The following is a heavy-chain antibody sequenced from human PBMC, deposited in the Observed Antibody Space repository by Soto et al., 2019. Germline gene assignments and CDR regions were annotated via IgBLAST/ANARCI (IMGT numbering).Heavy chain of an antibody. CDR2: IIPIFGTA. J-gene: IGHJ6*02. Sequence: QVQLVQSGAEVKKPGSSVKVSCKASGGIFSSYAISWVRQDPGQGLECMGGIIPIFGTANYAQKFQGRVTITADESTSTAYMELSSLRSEGTAMYYCAREYNWNSIYYGMDVWGQGTTVTVSS. D-gene: IGHD1-7*01. CDR3: AREYNWNSIYYGMDV. CDR1: GGIFSSYA. V-gene: IGHV1-69*01.